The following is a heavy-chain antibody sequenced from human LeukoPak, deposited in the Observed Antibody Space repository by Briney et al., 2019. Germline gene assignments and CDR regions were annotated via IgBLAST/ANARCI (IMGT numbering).Heavy chain of an antibody. CDR2: IKQDGSEK. D-gene: IGHD3-3*01. CDR3: ARVAPYYDFWSGYENAFDI. J-gene: IGHJ3*02. V-gene: IGHV3-7*01. CDR1: GFTISTNW. Sequence: GGSPRLSCVASGFTISTNWMSWVRQAPGKGLEWVANIKQDGSEKYYVDSVKGRFAISRDDAKNSLFLQMNSLRAEDTAVYYCARVAPYYDFWSGYENAFDIWGQGTMVTVSS.